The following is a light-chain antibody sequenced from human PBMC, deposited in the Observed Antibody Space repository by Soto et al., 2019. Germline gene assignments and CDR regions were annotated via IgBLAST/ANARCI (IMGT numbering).Light chain of an antibody. CDR1: SSDVGAYNY. Sequence: QSALTQPASVSGSPGQSITISCTGTSSDVGAYNYVSWYQQHPGKAPKLLIYEVKNRPVGVSNRFSGSKSGNTASLTTSGLQPEDEADYYCSSSTITSTPVFGGGTKLTVL. V-gene: IGLV2-14*01. CDR3: SSSTITSTPV. CDR2: EVK. J-gene: IGLJ3*02.